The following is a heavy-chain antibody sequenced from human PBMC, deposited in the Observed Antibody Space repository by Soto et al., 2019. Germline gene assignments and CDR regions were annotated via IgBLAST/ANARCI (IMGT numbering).Heavy chain of an antibody. CDR3: ARDLVSYDSGMGDSGMDV. Sequence: QVQLQESGPGLVKPSQTLSLTCTVSGGSISSSGYFWSWIRQYPGKGLEGIGYIYYSGSTYYNPSLKSRVTISVDTSQNQFSLKLSSVTAADTAVYFCARDLVSYDSGMGDSGMDVWGQGTTVTVSS. D-gene: IGHD3-10*01. V-gene: IGHV4-31*03. J-gene: IGHJ6*02. CDR2: IYYSGST. CDR1: GGSISSSGYF.